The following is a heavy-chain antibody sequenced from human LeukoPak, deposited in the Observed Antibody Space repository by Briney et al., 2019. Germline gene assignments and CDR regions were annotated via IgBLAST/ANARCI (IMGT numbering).Heavy chain of an antibody. CDR1: GFTLSSYG. Sequence: RSLRLSCAASGFTLSSYGMHWVRQAPGKGLEWVGVISFDGSTKYYADSVKGRFTISRDNSKNTLYLEMNSLTTEDTAVYYCAKERTTPVRDLDYWGQGTLVTVSS. V-gene: IGHV3-30*18. CDR3: AKERTTPVRDLDY. D-gene: IGHD1-14*01. CDR2: ISFDGSTK. J-gene: IGHJ4*02.